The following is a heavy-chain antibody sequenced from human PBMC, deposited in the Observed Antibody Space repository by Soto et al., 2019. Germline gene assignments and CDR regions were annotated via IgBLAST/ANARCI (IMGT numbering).Heavy chain of an antibody. D-gene: IGHD4-17*01. V-gene: IGHV3-33*01. CDR2: IWYDGSNE. Sequence: QVQLVESGGGVVQPGRSLRLSCAASGFSFSSYGMHWVRQAPGKGPEWVAVIWYDGSNEYYGDSVEGRFTISRDNSKNTLYLQMNSLRAEDTAVYYCARSGDYDYYYAMDVWGQGTTVTVSS. CDR3: ARSGDYDYYYAMDV. CDR1: GFSFSSYG. J-gene: IGHJ6*02.